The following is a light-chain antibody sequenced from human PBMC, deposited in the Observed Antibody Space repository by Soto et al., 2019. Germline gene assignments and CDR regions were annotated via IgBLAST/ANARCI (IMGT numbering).Light chain of an antibody. CDR3: QQRTNWPLT. V-gene: IGKV3-11*01. J-gene: IGKJ4*01. Sequence: EIVLTQSPVALSFSPGERATLSCRASQSVSNSLAWYQQKPGQAPRLLIYDASSKPTGIPARFTGSGSGTDFTLTISGLEPEDFALYYCQQRTNWPLTFCGGTKVEIK. CDR2: DAS. CDR1: QSVSNS.